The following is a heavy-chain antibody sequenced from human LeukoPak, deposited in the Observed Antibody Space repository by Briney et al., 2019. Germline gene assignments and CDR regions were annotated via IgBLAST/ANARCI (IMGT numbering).Heavy chain of an antibody. V-gene: IGHV4-59*01. CDR1: GGSISRYF. J-gene: IGHJ5*02. CDR2: IYYSGST. D-gene: IGHD2-15*01. CDR3: ARGWWFDP. Sequence: SETLSLTCTVSGGSISRYFWSWIRQPPGKGLEWIGYIYYSGSTNYNPSLKSRVTISVDTSKNQFSLKLSSVTAADTAVYYCARGWWFDPWGQGTLVTVSS.